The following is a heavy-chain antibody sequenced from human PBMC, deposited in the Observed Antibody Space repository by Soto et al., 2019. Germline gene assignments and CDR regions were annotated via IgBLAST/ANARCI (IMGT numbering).Heavy chain of an antibody. CDR3: ARDRREQYYYDSSGYYSYYFDY. CDR1: GFTFSSYS. J-gene: IGHJ4*02. V-gene: IGHV3-48*02. Sequence: EVQLVESGGGLVQPGGSLRLSCAASGFTFSSYSMNWVRQAPGKGLEWVSYISSSSSTIYYADSVKGRFTISRDNAKNSLYLQMNSLRDEDTAVYYCARDRREQYYYDSSGYYSYYFDYWGQGTLVTVSS. D-gene: IGHD3-22*01. CDR2: ISSSSSTI.